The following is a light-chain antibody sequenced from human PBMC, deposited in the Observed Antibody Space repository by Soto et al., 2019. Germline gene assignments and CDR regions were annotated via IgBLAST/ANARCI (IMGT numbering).Light chain of an antibody. V-gene: IGLV1-40*01. J-gene: IGLJ1*01. CDR1: SSNIGAGFD. CDR3: QSYDSSLTGSKV. CDR2: GNS. Sequence: QSALTQPPSVSGAPGQRVTISCTGSSSNIGAGFDVHWYQQLPRTAPKLLIYGNSNRPSGVPDRFSGSRSGTSASLAITGLQAEDEADYYCQSYDSSLTGSKVLGRGTKSPS.